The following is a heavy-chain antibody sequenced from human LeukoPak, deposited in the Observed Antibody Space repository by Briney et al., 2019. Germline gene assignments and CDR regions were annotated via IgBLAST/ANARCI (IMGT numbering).Heavy chain of an antibody. CDR3: ARVKTDYYDSSGYYPRRVWYFDL. V-gene: IGHV4-59*08. J-gene: IGHJ2*01. Sequence: SETLSLTCTVSGGSISSYYWSWIRQPPGKGLEWIGYIYYSGSTNYNPSLKSRVTISVDTSKNQFSLKLSSVTAADTAVYYCARVKTDYYDSSGYYPRRVWYFDLWGRGTLVTVSS. CDR2: IYYSGST. D-gene: IGHD3-22*01. CDR1: GGSISSYY.